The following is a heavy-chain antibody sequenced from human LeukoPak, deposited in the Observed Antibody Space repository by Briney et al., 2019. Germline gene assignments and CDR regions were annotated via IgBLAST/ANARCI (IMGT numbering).Heavy chain of an antibody. D-gene: IGHD2-15*01. CDR3: ARDCSGGSCYQRRGFDY. J-gene: IGHJ4*02. Sequence: GASVKVSCKASGYTFTSYGISWVRQAPGQGLEWMGWISAYNGNTNYAQKLQGRVTMTTDTSTSTAYMELRSLRSDDTAVYYCARDCSGGSCYQRRGFDYWGQGTLVTVSS. V-gene: IGHV1-18*04. CDR2: ISAYNGNT. CDR1: GYTFTSYG.